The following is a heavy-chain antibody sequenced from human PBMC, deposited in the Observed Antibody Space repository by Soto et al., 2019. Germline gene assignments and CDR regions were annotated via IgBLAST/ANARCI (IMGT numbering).Heavy chain of an antibody. Sequence: PGGSLRLSCAASGFSFSRHSMNWVRQAPGKGLEWVSSISPTSEYIYHADSVKGRFTISRDNAKNSLYLQMDSLRADDTAVYYCARGAYYYDSSGYYRLDYWGQGTLVTVSS. CDR2: ISPTSEYI. D-gene: IGHD3-22*01. CDR3: ARGAYYYDSSGYYRLDY. V-gene: IGHV3-21*01. CDR1: GFSFSRHS. J-gene: IGHJ4*02.